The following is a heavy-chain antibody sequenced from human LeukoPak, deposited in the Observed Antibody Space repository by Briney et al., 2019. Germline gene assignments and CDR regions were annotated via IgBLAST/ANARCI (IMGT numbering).Heavy chain of an antibody. D-gene: IGHD5-18*01. Sequence: GGSLRLSCAASGFTFSSSAMNWVRQAPGKGLEWVSAISGSGGSTYYADSVKGRFTISRDNSKNTLYLQMNSLRAEDTAVYYCAKSHGYSYGFDYWGQETLVTVSS. V-gene: IGHV3-23*01. CDR3: AKSHGYSYGFDY. CDR1: GFTFSSSA. CDR2: ISGSGGST. J-gene: IGHJ4*02.